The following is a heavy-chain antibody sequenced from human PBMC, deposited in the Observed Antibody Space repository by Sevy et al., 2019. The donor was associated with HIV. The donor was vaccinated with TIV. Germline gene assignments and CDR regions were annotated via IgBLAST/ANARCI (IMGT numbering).Heavy chain of an antibody. Sequence: GGSLRLSCTPSGFTFGDYTMTRVRQAPWKGLEWVAFIRGKSYGGTTEYAASVKGRFSISRDDSKSIAYLQMNSLKIEDTGVYYCTRVEGAADWGMDVWGQGTTVTVSS. J-gene: IGHJ6*02. CDR2: IRGKSYGGTT. CDR1: GFTFGDYT. V-gene: IGHV3-49*04. D-gene: IGHD1-26*01. CDR3: TRVEGAADWGMDV.